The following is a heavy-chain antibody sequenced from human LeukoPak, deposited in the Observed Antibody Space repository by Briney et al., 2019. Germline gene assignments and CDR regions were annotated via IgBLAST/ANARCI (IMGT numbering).Heavy chain of an antibody. CDR1: GGTFSSYA. CDR2: ISAYNGNT. D-gene: IGHD3-3*01. CDR3: AAESYDFWSGYPTAGYYYYYGMDV. J-gene: IGHJ6*02. Sequence: ASVKVSCKASGGTFSSYAISWVRQAPGQGLEWMGWISAYNGNTNYAQKLQGRVTMTTDTSTSTAYMELRSLRSDDTAVYYCAAESYDFWSGYPTAGYYYYYGMDVWGQGTTVTVSS. V-gene: IGHV1-18*01.